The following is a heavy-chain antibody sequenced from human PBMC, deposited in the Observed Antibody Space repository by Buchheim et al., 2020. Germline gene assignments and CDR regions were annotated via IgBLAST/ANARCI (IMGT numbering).Heavy chain of an antibody. CDR3: AKERELLGVFDY. V-gene: IGHV3-30*18. CDR1: GFTFSSYG. J-gene: IGHJ4*02. Sequence: QVQLVESGGGVVQPGRSLRLSCAASGFTFSSYGMHWVRQAPGKGLEWVAVISYDGSNKYYADSVKDRFTIYRDNSKNTLYLQMNSLRAEDTAVYYCAKERELLGVFDYWGQGTL. CDR2: ISYDGSNK. D-gene: IGHD1-26*01.